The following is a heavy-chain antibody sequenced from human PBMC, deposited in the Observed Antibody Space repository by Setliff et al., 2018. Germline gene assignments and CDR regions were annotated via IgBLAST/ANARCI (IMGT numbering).Heavy chain of an antibody. CDR1: DDSTRNNNNF. J-gene: IGHJ4*02. CDR3: ARGTSANSWARFDF. CDR2: TYHNGDT. V-gene: IGHV4-30-4*08. Sequence: SETLSLTCAVSDDSTRNNNNFWAWLRQPPGKGLEWIGFTYHNGDTHYSPSLKSRVSLSVDTAKRQVSLKLNTATAADTAVYYCARGTSANSWARFDFWGRGTLVTVSS. D-gene: IGHD2-15*01.